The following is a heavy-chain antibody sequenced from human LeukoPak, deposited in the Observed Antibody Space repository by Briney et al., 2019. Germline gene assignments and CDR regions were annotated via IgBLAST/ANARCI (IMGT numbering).Heavy chain of an antibody. CDR2: INVGNGNT. Sequence: ASVKVSCKTFGYTFSTSSIYWVRQAPGQRLEWMGWINVGNGNTRYSENLQGRVTISRDTSATTSYMELSNLRSGDTAVYFCVGGSLGYWGQGTLVTVSP. CDR3: VGGSLGY. V-gene: IGHV1-3*01. J-gene: IGHJ4*02. CDR1: GYTFSTSS.